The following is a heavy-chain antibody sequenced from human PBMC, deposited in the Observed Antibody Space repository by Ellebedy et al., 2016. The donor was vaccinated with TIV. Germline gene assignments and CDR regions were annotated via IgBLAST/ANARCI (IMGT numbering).Heavy chain of an antibody. J-gene: IGHJ3*02. CDR3: ASRIAVVVTNDAFDI. Sequence: SETLSLTCTVSGGSISSGDYYWSWIRQSPEKGLEWIGYIYDSGGTFYNPSLKSRVTISKDTSKNQLSLELTSVTAADTAVYYCASRIAVVVTNDAFDIWGQGTKVTVSS. V-gene: IGHV4-30-4*01. D-gene: IGHD2-21*02. CDR1: GGSISSGDYY. CDR2: IYDSGGT.